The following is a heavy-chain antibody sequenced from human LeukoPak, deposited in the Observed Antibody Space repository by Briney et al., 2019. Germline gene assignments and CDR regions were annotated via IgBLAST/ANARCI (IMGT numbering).Heavy chain of an antibody. CDR3: ARVVSVASYYFDF. CDR2: ISSSSSYT. Sequence: TGGSLRLSCAASGFTFSDYYMSWIRQAPGKGLEWVSYISSSSSYTLYADSVKGRFTISRDNAKNSLFLQMKSLRANDTAVYYCARVVSVASYYFDFWGQGSLVTVSS. J-gene: IGHJ4*02. V-gene: IGHV3-11*06. CDR1: GFTFSDYY. D-gene: IGHD6-19*01.